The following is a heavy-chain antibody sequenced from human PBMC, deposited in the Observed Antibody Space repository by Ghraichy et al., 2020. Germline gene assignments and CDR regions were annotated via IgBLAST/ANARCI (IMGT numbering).Heavy chain of an antibody. CDR2: INHSGST. J-gene: IGHJ6*02. V-gene: IGHV4-34*01. CDR3: ARSTYYYGSGSYYTRGYYYGMDV. D-gene: IGHD3-10*01. Sequence: SQTLSLTCAVYGGSFSGYYWSWIRQPPGKGLEWIGEINHSGSTNYNPSLKSRVTISVDTSKNQFSLKLSSVTAADTAVYYCARSTYYYGSGSYYTRGYYYGMDVWGQGTTVTVSS. CDR1: GGSFSGYY.